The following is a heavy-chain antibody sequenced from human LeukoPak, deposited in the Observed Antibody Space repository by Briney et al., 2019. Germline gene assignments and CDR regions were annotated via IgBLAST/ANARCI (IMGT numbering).Heavy chain of an antibody. D-gene: IGHD2-2*02. Sequence: GGSRKLSCEASGFTFSGSAMPWFRQASGKGLDWLAHIKSKGNSHATAYAASLKGRFTISRDDSKNTAYLQTNNLETEDTAMYYCARQSGAAIPFVYWGQGTLVTVSS. CDR1: GFTFSGSA. J-gene: IGHJ4*02. CDR2: IKSKGNSHAT. V-gene: IGHV3-73*01. CDR3: ARQSGAAIPFVY.